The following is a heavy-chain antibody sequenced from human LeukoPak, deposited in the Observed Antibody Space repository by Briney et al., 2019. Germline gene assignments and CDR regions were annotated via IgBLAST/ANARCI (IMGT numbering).Heavy chain of an antibody. V-gene: IGHV1-24*01. CDR2: FDPEDGET. D-gene: IGHD6-13*01. CDR1: GYTLTELS. Sequence: ASVKVSCKVSGYTLTELSMHWVRQAPGKGLEWMGGFDPEDGETIYAQKFQGRVTMTGDTSTDTAYMELSSLRSEDTAVYYCATDLFPIAAAIDSPLGYWGQGTLVTVSS. J-gene: IGHJ4*02. CDR3: ATDLFPIAAAIDSPLGY.